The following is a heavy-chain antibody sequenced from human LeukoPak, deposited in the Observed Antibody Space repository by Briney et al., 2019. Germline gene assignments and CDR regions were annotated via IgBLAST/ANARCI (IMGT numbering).Heavy chain of an antibody. CDR3: AKERQAGDYFTSDY. Sequence: GGSLRLSCAAFGFTFSNYWMAWVRQAPGKGPEWVANINLDGSQKYYVDSVKGRFTISRDNAENTLYLQMNSLRAEDTAIYYCAKERQAGDYFTSDYWGLGTLVTVSS. D-gene: IGHD4-17*01. V-gene: IGHV3-7*03. J-gene: IGHJ4*02. CDR1: GFTFSNYW. CDR2: INLDGSQK.